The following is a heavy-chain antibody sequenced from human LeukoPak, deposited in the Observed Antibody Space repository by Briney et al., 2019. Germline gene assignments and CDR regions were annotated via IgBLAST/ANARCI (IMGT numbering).Heavy chain of an antibody. CDR3: ARATHDYGDYAFWYFDY. CDR2: IIPIFGTA. V-gene: IGHV1-69*13. CDR1: GGTFSSYA. D-gene: IGHD4-17*01. J-gene: IGHJ4*02. Sequence: SVKVSCKASGGTFSSYAISWVRQAPGQGLEWMGGIIPIFGTANYARKFQGRVTITADESTSTAYMELSSLRSEDTAVYYCARATHDYGDYAFWYFDYWGQGTLVTVSS.